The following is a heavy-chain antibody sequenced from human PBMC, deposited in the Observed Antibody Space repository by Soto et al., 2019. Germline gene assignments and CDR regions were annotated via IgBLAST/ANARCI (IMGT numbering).Heavy chain of an antibody. CDR2: IDSRGRTL. J-gene: IGHJ4*02. CDR1: GFTFSDYS. Sequence: GGSLRLSCAASGFTFSDYSMSWICQAPGKGLEWLAFIDSRGRTLSYADSVKGRFTISRDNAKNSLYLRMHSLRADDTAVYYCARQAARNYIDSWGQGYVVTGSS. D-gene: IGHD6-6*01. V-gene: IGHV3-11*01. CDR3: ARQAARNYIDS.